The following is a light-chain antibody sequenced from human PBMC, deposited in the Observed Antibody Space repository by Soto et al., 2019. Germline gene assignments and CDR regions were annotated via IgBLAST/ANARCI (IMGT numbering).Light chain of an antibody. CDR2: DVS. CDR1: SSDVGAYNY. CDR3: SSYTSSSTVV. J-gene: IGLJ2*01. V-gene: IGLV2-14*01. Sequence: QSALTQPASVSGSPGQSITISCTGTSSDVGAYNYDSWYQQHPGKAPKLMIYDVSNRPSGVSNRFSGSKSGNTASLTISGLQAEDEADYYCSSYTSSSTVVFGGGTKVTVL.